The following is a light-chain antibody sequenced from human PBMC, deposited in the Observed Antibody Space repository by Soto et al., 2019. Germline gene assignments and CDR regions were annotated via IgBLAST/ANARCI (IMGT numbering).Light chain of an antibody. Sequence: ESVLTQSPGTLSLSPGERATLSCRASQSVRSSFLAWYQLKPGQAPRLLIYGASSRATGIPDRFSGSGSGTDFTLTISRLKPEDFAVYYCQQYDSSPWTFGQGTKVEIK. V-gene: IGKV3-20*01. CDR1: QSVRSSF. J-gene: IGKJ1*01. CDR2: GAS. CDR3: QQYDSSPWT.